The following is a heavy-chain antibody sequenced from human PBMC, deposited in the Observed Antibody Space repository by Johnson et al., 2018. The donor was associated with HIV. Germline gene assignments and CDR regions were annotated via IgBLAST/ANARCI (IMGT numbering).Heavy chain of an antibody. CDR2: ISGSGGST. V-gene: IGHV3-23*04. J-gene: IGHJ3*02. CDR1: GFTFSSYG. CDR3: ANPPLWTGDQTAFDI. D-gene: IGHD3/OR15-3a*01. Sequence: VQLVESGGGVVQPGGSLRLSCAASGFTFSSYGMHWVRQAPGKGLEWVSAISGSGGSTYYADSVKGRFTISRDNSKNTLYLQMNSLRAEDTAVYYCANPPLWTGDQTAFDIWGQGTMVTVSS.